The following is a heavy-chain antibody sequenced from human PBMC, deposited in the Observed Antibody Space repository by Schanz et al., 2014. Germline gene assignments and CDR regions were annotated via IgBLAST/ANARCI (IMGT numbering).Heavy chain of an antibody. V-gene: IGHV3-30*04. D-gene: IGHD1-1*01. Sequence: QVQLVDSGGAVVQPGGSLRLSCEASGFPFKNHAMLWVRQPPGKGLEWVAFISYDGAYEYYPEALKGRFSISRDNSKNTLFLQVNTMIVEDTAVYYCARNWKPYYFDYWGQGTLVTVS. CDR3: ARNWKPYYFDY. CDR2: ISYDGAYE. CDR1: GFPFKNHA. J-gene: IGHJ4*02.